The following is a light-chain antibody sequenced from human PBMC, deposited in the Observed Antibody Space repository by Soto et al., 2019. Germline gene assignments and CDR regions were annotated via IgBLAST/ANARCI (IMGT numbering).Light chain of an antibody. CDR1: QSVSSSY. V-gene: IGKV3-20*01. Sequence: EIVLTQSPGTLSLPPVEIATLSCMASQSVSSSYLAWYQQKPGQAPRLLIYGASSRATGIPDRFSGSGSGTDFTLTISRLEPEDFAVYYCQQYGSSPQTFGQGTKVDI. J-gene: IGKJ1*01. CDR3: QQYGSSPQT. CDR2: GAS.